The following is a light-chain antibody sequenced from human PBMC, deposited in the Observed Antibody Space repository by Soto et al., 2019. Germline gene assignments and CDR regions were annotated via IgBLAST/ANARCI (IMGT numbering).Light chain of an antibody. CDR1: SSNIGPGFD. CDR3: QSYDSSLRGSV. V-gene: IGLV1-40*01. CDR2: GNS. Sequence: QSVLTQPPSVSGAPGQTVTISCAGSSSNIGPGFDVHCYQQVSGAAPKLLIYGNSNRPSGVPDRFSGSRSGTSASLAITGLQPEDEADYYCQSYDSSLRGSVFGPGTKVTVL. J-gene: IGLJ1*01.